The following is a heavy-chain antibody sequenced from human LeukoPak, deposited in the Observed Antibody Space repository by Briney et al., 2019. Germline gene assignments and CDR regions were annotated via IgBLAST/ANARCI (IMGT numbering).Heavy chain of an antibody. CDR1: GGTFSSYA. CDR3: ARDTGPRYSYGGVYMDV. Sequence: GASVKVSSKASGGTFSSYAISWVRQAPGQGLEWMGGIIPIFGTANYAQKFQGRVTITTDESTSTAYMELSSLRSEDTAVYYCARDTGPRYSYGGVYMDVWGKGTTVTVSS. J-gene: IGHJ6*04. V-gene: IGHV1-69*05. D-gene: IGHD5-18*01. CDR2: IIPIFGTA.